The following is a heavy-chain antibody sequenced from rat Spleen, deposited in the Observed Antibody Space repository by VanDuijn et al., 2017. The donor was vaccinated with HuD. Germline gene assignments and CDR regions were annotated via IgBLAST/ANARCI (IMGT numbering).Heavy chain of an antibody. CDR3: AREDYSSEGFEE. CDR2: IWTGGST. Sequence: QVQLKESGPGLVQPSQTLSLTCTVSGFSLTSYNVHWVRQPTGKGLEWMGIIWTGGSTDYKSALKSRLSSSRDTAKSQVFLKRNSRQTKDIATYDCAREDYSSEGFEEGGQGGMVT. V-gene: IGHV2-30*01. J-gene: IGHJ2*01. D-gene: IGHD1-2*01. CDR1: GFSLTSYN.